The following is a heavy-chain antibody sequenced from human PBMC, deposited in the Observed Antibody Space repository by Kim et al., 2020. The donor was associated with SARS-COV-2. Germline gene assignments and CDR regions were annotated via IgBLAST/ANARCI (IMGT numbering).Heavy chain of an antibody. CDR1: GFTFSSYA. D-gene: IGHD2-21*02. J-gene: IGHJ6*02. Sequence: GGSLRLSCAASGFTFSSYAMSWVRQAPGKGLEWVSAISGSGGSTYYADSVKGRFTISRDNSKNTLYLQMNSLRAEDTAVYYCAKDLSPWVTAIPATYYYYGMDVWGQGTTVTVSS. CDR3: AKDLSPWVTAIPATYYYYGMDV. V-gene: IGHV3-23*01. CDR2: ISGSGGST.